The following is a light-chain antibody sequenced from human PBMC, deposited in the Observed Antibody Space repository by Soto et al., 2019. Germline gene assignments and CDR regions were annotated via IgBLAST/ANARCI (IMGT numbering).Light chain of an antibody. J-gene: IGKJ1*01. CDR2: KAS. CDR1: QSISSW. Sequence: DIQMTQSPSTLSASVGDRVTITCRASQSISSWLAWYQQKPRKAPKLLIYKASSLESGVPSRFSGNGSGTEFTLTISSLQPDDFATYYCQQYNSYSWTFGQGTKVEIK. CDR3: QQYNSYSWT. V-gene: IGKV1-5*03.